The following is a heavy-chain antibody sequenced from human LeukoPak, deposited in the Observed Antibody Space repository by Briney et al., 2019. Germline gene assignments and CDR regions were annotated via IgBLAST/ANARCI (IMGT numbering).Heavy chain of an antibody. CDR2: IYHTGST. Sequence: SETLSLTCTVSGDSIRNADYYDWGWIRQPPGRGLEWVASIYHTGSTYYNPSLKSRVAISVDTSKNQFYLKLTSVTAADTAVFYCARHRIPVTGNWFDPWGQGTLVTVSS. D-gene: IGHD6-19*01. CDR1: GDSIRNADYY. CDR3: ARHRIPVTGNWFDP. J-gene: IGHJ5*02. V-gene: IGHV4-39*01.